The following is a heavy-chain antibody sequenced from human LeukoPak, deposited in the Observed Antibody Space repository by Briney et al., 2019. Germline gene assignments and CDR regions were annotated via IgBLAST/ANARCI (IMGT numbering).Heavy chain of an antibody. V-gene: IGHV3-23*01. CDR2: VSGSAGST. Sequence: GGSLRLSCAASGFTFSSYAMSWVRQAPGKGLEWVSGVSGSAGSTYYADSVKGRFTISRDNSKDTLYLQMNSLRAEDTAVYYCARDRSASYRFDYWGQGTLVTVSS. J-gene: IGHJ4*02. D-gene: IGHD1-26*01. CDR1: GFTFSSYA. CDR3: ARDRSASYRFDY.